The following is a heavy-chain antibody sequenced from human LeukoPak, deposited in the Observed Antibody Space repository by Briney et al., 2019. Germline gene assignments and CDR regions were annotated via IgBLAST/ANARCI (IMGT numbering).Heavy chain of an antibody. J-gene: IGHJ4*02. D-gene: IGHD3-16*01. Sequence: GGSLRLSCAASGFSFSSSNMNWVRQAPGRGLEWISFISSTSNTIYYSDSVKGRFTISRDNAKNSVYLQMNSLRDEDTAVYYCARGSLGGDYWGQGTLVTVSS. CDR3: ARGSLGGDY. CDR2: ISSTSNTI. CDR1: GFSFSSSN. V-gene: IGHV3-48*02.